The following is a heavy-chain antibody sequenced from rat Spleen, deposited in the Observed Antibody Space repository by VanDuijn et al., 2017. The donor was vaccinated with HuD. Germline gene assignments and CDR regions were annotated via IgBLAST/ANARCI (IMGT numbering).Heavy chain of an antibody. CDR2: INSAGST. V-gene: IGHV3-3*01. J-gene: IGHJ2*01. CDR3: AREVSFDY. Sequence: EVQLQESGPGLVKPSQSLSLTCSVTGYSITSSYRWNWIRKFPGNKLEWMGYINSAGSTNYNPSLKSRISITRDTSKNQFFLQVNSVTTEDTATYYCAREVSFDYWGQGVMVTVSS. CDR1: GYSITSSYR.